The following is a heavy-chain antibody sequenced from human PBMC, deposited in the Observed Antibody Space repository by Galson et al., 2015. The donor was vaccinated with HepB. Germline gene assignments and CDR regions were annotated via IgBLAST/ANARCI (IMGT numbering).Heavy chain of an antibody. D-gene: IGHD5-18*01. CDR2: ISPSGGGA. CDR3: ARDSIRRIQLWLSYYYYGMDV. CDR1: GYTFTSYY. V-gene: IGHV1-46*03. J-gene: IGHJ6*02. Sequence: SVKVSCKASGYTFTSYYVHWVRQAPGQGLEWMGMISPSGGGASYTQKFQGRVTMTSDTSTSTVYMQMSTLKSDDTAVYYCARDSIRRIQLWLSYYYYGMDVWGQGTTVTVSS.